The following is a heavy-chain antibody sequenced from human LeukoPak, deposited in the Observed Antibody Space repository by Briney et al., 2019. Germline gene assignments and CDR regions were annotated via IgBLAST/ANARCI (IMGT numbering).Heavy chain of an antibody. CDR1: GFTFSSYA. J-gene: IGHJ4*02. CDR2: ISYDGSNK. CDR3: AREEQQLFHLFDY. V-gene: IGHV3-30-3*01. D-gene: IGHD6-13*01. Sequence: GSLRLSCAASGFTFSSYAMHWVRPAPGKGLEWVAVISYDGSNKYYADSVKGRFTISRDNSKNTLYLQMNSLRAEDTAVYYCAREEQQLFHLFDYWGQGTLVTVSS.